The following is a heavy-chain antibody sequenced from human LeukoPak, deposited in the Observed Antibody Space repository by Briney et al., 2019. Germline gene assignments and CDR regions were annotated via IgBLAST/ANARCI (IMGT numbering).Heavy chain of an antibody. CDR3: ARGVGYCSSTSCPDQNV. D-gene: IGHD2-2*01. CDR2: INHSGST. V-gene: IGHV4-34*01. Sequence: TSETLSLTCAVCGGSFSGYYWSWIRQPPGKGLEWIGEINHSGSTNYNPSLKSRVTISVDTSKNQFSLKLSSVTAADTAVYYCARGVGYCSSTSCPDQNVWGKGTTVTVSS. CDR1: GGSFSGYY. J-gene: IGHJ6*04.